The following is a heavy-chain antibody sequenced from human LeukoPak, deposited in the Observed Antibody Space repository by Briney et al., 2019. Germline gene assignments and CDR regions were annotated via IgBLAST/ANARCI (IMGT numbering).Heavy chain of an antibody. J-gene: IGHJ4*02. Sequence: ASVKVSCKASGNTFTSYGISWVRQAPGQGLEWMGWISAYNGNTNYAQKLQGRVTMTTDTSTSTAYMELRSLRSDDTAVYYCAREVQYYYDSSGYYWYYFDYWGQGTLVTVSS. CDR2: ISAYNGNT. CDR3: AREVQYYYDSSGYYWYYFDY. V-gene: IGHV1-18*01. D-gene: IGHD3-22*01. CDR1: GNTFTSYG.